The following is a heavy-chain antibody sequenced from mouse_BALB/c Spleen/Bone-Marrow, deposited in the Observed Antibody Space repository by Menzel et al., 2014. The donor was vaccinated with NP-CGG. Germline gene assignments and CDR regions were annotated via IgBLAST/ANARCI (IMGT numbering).Heavy chain of an antibody. CDR1: GYSFTSYW. D-gene: IGHD4-1*01. CDR2: IYPGNSDT. J-gene: IGHJ1*01. CDR3: TRNWDWYFDV. V-gene: IGHV1-5*01. Sequence: VQLQQSGTVLTRPGASVKMSCKASGYSFTSYWMHWVEQRPGQGLEWIGAIYPGNSDTTYNQKFKGKAKLTAVTSASTAYMELSSLTNEDSAVYYCTRNWDWYFDVWGAGTTVTVSS.